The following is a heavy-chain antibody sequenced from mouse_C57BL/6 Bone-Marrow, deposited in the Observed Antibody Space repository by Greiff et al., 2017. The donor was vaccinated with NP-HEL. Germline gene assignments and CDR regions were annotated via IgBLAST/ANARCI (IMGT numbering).Heavy chain of an antibody. CDR1: GYTFTSYW. D-gene: IGHD4-1*01. CDR3: ARDWVDFND. CDR2: IDPSDSYT. Sequence: QVQLQQPGAELVKPGASVKLSCKASGYTFTSYWMQWVKQRPGQGLEWIGEIDPSDSYTNYNQKFKGKATLTVDKSSSTAYMQLSSLTSEDSAVYYCARDWVDFNDWGQGTTITVTS. V-gene: IGHV1-50*01. J-gene: IGHJ2*01.